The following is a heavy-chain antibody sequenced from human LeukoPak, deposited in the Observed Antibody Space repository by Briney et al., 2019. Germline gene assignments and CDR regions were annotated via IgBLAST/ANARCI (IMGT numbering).Heavy chain of an antibody. Sequence: SQTLSLTCVISGDSVSSNSAAWNWIGQSPSRGLEWLGRTYYRSKWYSDYVLSMKSRITISPDTPRNQFSLQLNSVTPEDTALYYCARSGQQVGFAYWGQGTLVTVSS. D-gene: IGHD6-13*01. V-gene: IGHV6-1*01. CDR1: GDSVSSNSAA. J-gene: IGHJ4*02. CDR3: ARSGQQVGFAY. CDR2: TYYRSKWYS.